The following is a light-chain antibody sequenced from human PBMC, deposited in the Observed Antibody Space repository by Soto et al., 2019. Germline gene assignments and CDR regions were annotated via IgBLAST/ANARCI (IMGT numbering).Light chain of an antibody. V-gene: IGKV3-20*01. Sequence: EIVLTQSPGTLSLSPGERATLSCRASQSVSSTYLAWYQQKPGQAPRLLIYGASSRATGIPDRFTGGGSGTDFTLTIIRLEPEDFAVYYCQQYGSSPYTFGQGTKLEIK. CDR2: GAS. CDR1: QSVSSTY. CDR3: QQYGSSPYT. J-gene: IGKJ2*01.